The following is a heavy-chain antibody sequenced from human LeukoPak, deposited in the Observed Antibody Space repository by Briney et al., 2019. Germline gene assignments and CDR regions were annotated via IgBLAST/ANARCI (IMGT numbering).Heavy chain of an antibody. D-gene: IGHD3-22*01. V-gene: IGHV4-30-2*01. CDR1: GSSISSGGYS. CDR3: ARVRDGYYDSSGYYLGYYFDY. J-gene: IGHJ4*02. CDR2: IYHSGST. Sequence: SETLSLTCAVSGSSISSGGYSWSWIRQPPGKGLEWIGYIYHSGSTYYNPSLKSRVTISVDRSKNQFSLKLSSVTAADTAVYYCARVRDGYYDSSGYYLGYYFDYWGQGTLVTVSS.